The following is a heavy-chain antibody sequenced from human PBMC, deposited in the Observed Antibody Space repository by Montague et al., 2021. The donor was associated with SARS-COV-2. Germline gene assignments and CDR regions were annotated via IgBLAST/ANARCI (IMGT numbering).Heavy chain of an antibody. CDR2: IYYSGST. Sequence: SETLSLTCTVSGGSISSSSCYWSWIRQPPGKGLEWIGYIYYSGSTNYNPSLKSRVTISVDTSKNQFSLKLSSVTAADTAVYYCAREMVGPFPIVGVAFHDCCMDAWGKGTTVTVSS. CDR1: GGSISSSSCY. D-gene: IGHD3-3*01. J-gene: IGHJ6*03. V-gene: IGHV4-39*02. CDR3: AREMVGPFPIVGVAFHDCCMDA.